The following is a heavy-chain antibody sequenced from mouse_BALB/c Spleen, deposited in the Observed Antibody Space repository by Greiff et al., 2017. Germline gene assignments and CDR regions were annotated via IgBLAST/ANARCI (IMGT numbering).Heavy chain of an antibody. CDR2: LWAGGST. V-gene: IGHV2-9*02. CDR3: ARSPYRYDRGAYAMDY. Sequence: QVQLQQSGPGLVAPSQSLSITCTVSGFSLTSYGVHWVRQPPGKGLEWLGVLWAGGSTNYNSALMSRLSISKDNSKSQVFLKMNSLQTDDTAMYYCARSPYRYDRGAYAMDYWGQGTSVTVSS. J-gene: IGHJ4*01. D-gene: IGHD2-14*01. CDR1: GFSLTSYG.